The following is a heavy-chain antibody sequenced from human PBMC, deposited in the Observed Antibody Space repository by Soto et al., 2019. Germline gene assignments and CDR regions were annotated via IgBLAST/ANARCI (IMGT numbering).Heavy chain of an antibody. Sequence: GGSLRLSCAASGFTFSSYAMHWVRQAPGKGLEWVAVISYDGSNKYYADSVKGRFTISRDNSKNTLYLQMNSLRAEDTAVYYCARIEEDYGAYYYYGMDVWGQGTTVTVSS. J-gene: IGHJ6*02. D-gene: IGHD4-17*01. CDR2: ISYDGSNK. CDR1: GFTFSSYA. CDR3: ARIEEDYGAYYYYGMDV. V-gene: IGHV3-30-3*01.